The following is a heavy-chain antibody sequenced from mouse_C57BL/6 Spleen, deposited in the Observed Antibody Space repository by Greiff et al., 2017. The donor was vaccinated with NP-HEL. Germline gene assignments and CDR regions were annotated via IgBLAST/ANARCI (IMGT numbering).Heavy chain of an antibody. V-gene: IGHV5-17*01. CDR1: GFTFSDYG. J-gene: IGHJ4*01. CDR2: ISSGSITI. Sequence: EVKVEESGGGLVKPGGSLKLSCAASGFTFSDYGMHWVRQAPEKGLEWVAYISSGSITIYYADTVKGRFTISRDNAKNTLFLQMTSLRSEDTAMYYCARRSNYAMDYWGQGTSVTVSS. CDR3: ARRSNYAMDY.